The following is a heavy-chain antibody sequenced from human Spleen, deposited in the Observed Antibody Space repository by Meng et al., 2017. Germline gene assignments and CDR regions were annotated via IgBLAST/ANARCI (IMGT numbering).Heavy chain of an antibody. CDR2: INHSGST. Sequence: SETLSLTCAVYGGSFSGYYWSWIRQPPGKGLEWIGEINHSGSTNYNPSLKSRVTISVDTSKNQFSLKLNSVTPEDTAVYYCARTLTGTQQTDYWGQGTLVTVSS. J-gene: IGHJ4*02. V-gene: IGHV4-34*01. CDR1: GGSFSGYY. CDR3: ARTLTGTQQTDY. D-gene: IGHD1/OR15-1a*01.